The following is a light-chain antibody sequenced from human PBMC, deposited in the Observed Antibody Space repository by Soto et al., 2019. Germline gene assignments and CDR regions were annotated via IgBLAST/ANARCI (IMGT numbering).Light chain of an antibody. CDR2: EVS. V-gene: IGLV2-14*01. CDR1: SSDVGAYDY. Sequence: QSVLTQPASVSGSPGQSITISCTGTSSDVGAYDYVSWYQQHPGKAPKFMLYEVSNRPSGLSDRFSGSKSGNTASLTISGPQAEAEADYYCSSFTTTKPWVFGGGTKLTVL. CDR3: SSFTTTKPWV. J-gene: IGLJ3*02.